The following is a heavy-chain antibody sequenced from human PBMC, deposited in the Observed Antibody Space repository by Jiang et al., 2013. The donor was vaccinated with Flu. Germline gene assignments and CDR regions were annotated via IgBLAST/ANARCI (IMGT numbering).Heavy chain of an antibody. J-gene: IGHJ6*02. D-gene: IGHD4-17*01. V-gene: IGHV4-59*01. CDR3: ARDLLTSHDYGDSLGYYYYYGMDV. CDR1: GGSISSYY. Sequence: SGGSISSYYWSWIRQPPGKGLEWIGYIYYSGSTNYNPSLKSRVTISVDTSKNQFSLKLSSVTAADTAVYYCARDLLTSHDYGDSLGYYYYYGMDVWGQGTTVTVSS. CDR2: IYYSGST.